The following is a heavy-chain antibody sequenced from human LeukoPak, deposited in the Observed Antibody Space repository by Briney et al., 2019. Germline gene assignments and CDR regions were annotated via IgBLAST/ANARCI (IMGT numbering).Heavy chain of an antibody. D-gene: IGHD3-10*01. CDR2: IYSGGTI. J-gene: IGHJ6*03. CDR3: ARGRGAYYYYMDV. CDR1: GFIVSSNY. Sequence: GGSLRLSCAASGFIVSSNYLSWVRQAPGKGLEWVSVIYSGGTIYYAGSVKGRFTISRDNSKNTLYLQMSSLRAEDTAVYYCARGRGAYYYYMDVWGKGTTVTVSS. V-gene: IGHV3-53*01.